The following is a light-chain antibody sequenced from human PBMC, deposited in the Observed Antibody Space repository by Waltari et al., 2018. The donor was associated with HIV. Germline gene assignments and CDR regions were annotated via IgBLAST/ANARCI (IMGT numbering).Light chain of an antibody. CDR1: NIASKS. CDR3: QVWDSSGDHPL. V-gene: IGLV3-21*04. CDR2: DDS. J-gene: IGLJ2*01. Sequence: SYVLTQPPSVSVAPGKTARITCGGNNIASKSVHWYQHKPGQAPVLVISDDSDRPSGSPGRFSGSNSGNTATLTISRVEAGDEADYYCQVWDSSGDHPLFGGGTKLTVL.